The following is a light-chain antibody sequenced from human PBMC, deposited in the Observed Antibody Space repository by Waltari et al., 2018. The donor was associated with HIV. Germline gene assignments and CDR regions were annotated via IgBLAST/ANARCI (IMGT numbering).Light chain of an antibody. V-gene: IGLV2-14*01. CDR1: SSDVGGYNY. CDR3: SSYTSSSTLV. Sequence: QSALTPPASVSGSPGQSITISCTGTSSDVGGYNYVSWYQQHPGKAPKLMLYEVSNRPSGVSNRFSGSKSGNTAPLTISGLQAEDEADYYCSSYTSSSTLVFGTGTKVTVL. CDR2: EVS. J-gene: IGLJ1*01.